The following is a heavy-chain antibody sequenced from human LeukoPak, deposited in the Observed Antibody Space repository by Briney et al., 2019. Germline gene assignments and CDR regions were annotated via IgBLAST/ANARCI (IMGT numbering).Heavy chain of an antibody. Sequence: GGSLRLSCEASGFTFSAYGMSWVRQAPGKGLEWVSRISSGRSVTNYADSVKGRFTISRDNGTSSVYLQMNSLRDEDTAVYYCAGGVYGYNAFDYWGQGTLVSVSS. CDR2: ISSGRSVT. J-gene: IGHJ4*02. D-gene: IGHD5/OR15-5a*01. V-gene: IGHV3-48*02. CDR3: AGGVYGYNAFDY. CDR1: GFTFSAYG.